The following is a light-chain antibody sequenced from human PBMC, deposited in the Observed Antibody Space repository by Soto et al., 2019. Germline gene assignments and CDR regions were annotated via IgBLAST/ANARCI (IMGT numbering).Light chain of an antibody. V-gene: IGLV1-51*02. CDR3: GTWDSSLSVFV. Sequence: QSVLTQPPSVSAAPGQKVTISCSGSSSNIGKNYVSWYQQVPGTAPKLVIYEDNKRRSGIPDRISGSKSGTSATLGITGLQTGDEADYYCGTWDSSLSVFVFGTGTKLTVL. CDR1: SSNIGKNY. CDR2: EDN. J-gene: IGLJ1*01.